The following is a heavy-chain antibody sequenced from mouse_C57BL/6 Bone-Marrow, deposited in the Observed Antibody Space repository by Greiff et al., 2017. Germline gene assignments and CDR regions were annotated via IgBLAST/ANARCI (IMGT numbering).Heavy chain of an antibody. D-gene: IGHD1-1*01. CDR3: ARGGYYGSTFAY. CDR2: INPGSGGT. V-gene: IGHV1-54*01. Sequence: QVQLQQSGAELVRPGTSVKVSCKASGYAFTNYLIEWVKQRPGQGLEWIGVINPGSGGTNYNEKFKGQATLTADKSSSTAYMQLSSLTSEDSAVXFCARGGYYGSTFAYWGQGTLVTVSA. CDR1: GYAFTNYL. J-gene: IGHJ3*01.